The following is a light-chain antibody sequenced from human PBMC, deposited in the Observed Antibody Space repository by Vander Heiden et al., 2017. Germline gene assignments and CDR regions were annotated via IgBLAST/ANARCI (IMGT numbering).Light chain of an antibody. CDR2: DVS. Sequence: QSALTHPASMSGSPGQSITISCTGTCSDVGLYNYVSWYQQLPGKAPKVLIHDVSTRPSGVSHRFSGSKSGNTASLTISGLQTEDEAHYYCSSYTSITTRVFGTGTKVTVL. CDR3: SSYTSITTRV. CDR1: CSDVGLYNY. J-gene: IGLJ1*01. V-gene: IGLV2-14*03.